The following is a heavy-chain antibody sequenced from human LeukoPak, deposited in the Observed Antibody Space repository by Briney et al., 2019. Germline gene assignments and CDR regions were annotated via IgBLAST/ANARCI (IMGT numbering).Heavy chain of an antibody. J-gene: IGHJ4*02. CDR1: GFTFSGYE. CDR3: AKAADLPDSGYDSYYFDY. Sequence: GGSLRLSCADSGFTFSGYEMNWVRQAPGKGLEWVSYISRSGSTIYYADPVKGRFTISRDNAKNSLYLQMNSLRAEDTAVYYCAKAADLPDSGYDSYYFDYWGQGTLVTVSS. V-gene: IGHV3-48*03. CDR2: ISRSGSTI. D-gene: IGHD5-12*01.